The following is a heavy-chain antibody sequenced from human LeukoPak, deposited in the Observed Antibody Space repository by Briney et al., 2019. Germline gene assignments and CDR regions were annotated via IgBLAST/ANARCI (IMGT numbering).Heavy chain of an antibody. CDR1: GDSIAAPSYY. V-gene: IGHV4-39*01. CDR2: IYYSGNT. J-gene: IGHJ5*02. Sequence: SETLSLTCSVSGDSIAAPSYYWALIRQPPGKGLEWIASIYYSGNTNYDPSLQSRVTISVDTSKNQFSLSLSSVTAADTAVYYCARQIRYTYDPNWFQPWGQGTLVTVSS. D-gene: IGHD5-12*01. CDR3: ARQIRYTYDPNWFQP.